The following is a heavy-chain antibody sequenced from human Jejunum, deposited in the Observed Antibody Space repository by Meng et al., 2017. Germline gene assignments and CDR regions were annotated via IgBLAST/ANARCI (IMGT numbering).Heavy chain of an antibody. CDR2: IKGESDGGTT. CDR1: GFTFTDVW. CDR3: TIDRHYGVAPQFDH. Sequence: GGSLRLSCAASGFTFTDVWMSWVRQAPGKGLEWVARIKGESDGGTTHYAAPVKGRFTISRDNSRNTVDLQMNNLQSEDTGMYFCTIDRHYGVAPQFDHWGQGTLVTVSS. J-gene: IGHJ4*01. D-gene: IGHD3-3*01. V-gene: IGHV3-15*06.